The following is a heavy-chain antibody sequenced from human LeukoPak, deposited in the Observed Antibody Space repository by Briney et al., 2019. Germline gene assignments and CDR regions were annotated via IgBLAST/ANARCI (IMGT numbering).Heavy chain of an antibody. J-gene: IGHJ4*02. Sequence: ASVKVSCKASGYTFTSYGISWVRQAPGQGLEWMGWISAYNGNTNYAQKLQGRVTTTTDTSTSTAYMELRSLRSDDTAVYYCARDEGYSYGPYYYDSSGHPYFDYWGQGTLVTVSS. CDR1: GYTFTSYG. V-gene: IGHV1-18*01. D-gene: IGHD3-22*01. CDR3: ARDEGYSYGPYYYDSSGHPYFDY. CDR2: ISAYNGNT.